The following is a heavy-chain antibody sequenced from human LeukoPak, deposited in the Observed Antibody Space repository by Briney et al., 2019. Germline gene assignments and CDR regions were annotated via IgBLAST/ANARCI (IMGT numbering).Heavy chain of an antibody. CDR3: AKGCLETTSCRLFDY. CDR2: ISDSGGRT. J-gene: IGHJ4*02. CDR1: GFTFSTYA. V-gene: IGHV3-23*01. D-gene: IGHD2-2*01. Sequence: GGSLRLSCAASGFTFSTYAMDWVRQAPGKGLEWVSGISDSGGRTYYTDSVKGRFTISRDNSKNTLYLQMSSLRAEDTALYYCAKGCLETTSCRLFDYWGQGTLVTVSS.